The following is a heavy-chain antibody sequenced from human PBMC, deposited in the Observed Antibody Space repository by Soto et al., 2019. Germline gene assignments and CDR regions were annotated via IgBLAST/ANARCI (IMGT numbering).Heavy chain of an antibody. CDR2: SYYSGTT. J-gene: IGHJ5*02. CDR3: RRLYNWNDNYFDP. V-gene: IGHV4-39*07. Sequence: PSETLSLTCTVSGASISVHGYYWTWIRQPPGKGLEWMGSSYYSGTTYFNPSLKSRATISFDTCQKEVSLTLTSVTAAYKGMYYCRRLYNWNDNYFDPRGPRDLVTVSS. D-gene: IGHD1-20*01. CDR1: GASISVHGYY.